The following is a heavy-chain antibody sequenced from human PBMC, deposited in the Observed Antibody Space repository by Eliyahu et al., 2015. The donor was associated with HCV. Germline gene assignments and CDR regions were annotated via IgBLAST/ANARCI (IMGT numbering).Heavy chain of an antibody. CDR3: AHRRDGYGSGWDQGDYDY. CDR2: IYWDDDK. CDR1: GFSXXPRGXG. J-gene: IGHJ4*02. D-gene: IGHD6-19*01. Sequence: QITLKESGPTLVKPTQTXTLTXPFSGFSXXPRGXGVGWIRQPPGKALEWLAVIYWDDDKRYSPSLRSRLSITKDTSKNQVVLTVTNMDPVDTGTYYCAHRRDGYGSGWDQGDYDYWGQGTLVTVSS. V-gene: IGHV2-5*02.